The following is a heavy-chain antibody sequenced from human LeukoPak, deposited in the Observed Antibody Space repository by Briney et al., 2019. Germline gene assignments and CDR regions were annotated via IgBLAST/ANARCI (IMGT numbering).Heavy chain of an antibody. J-gene: IGHJ4*02. CDR3: ATGRITMIVL. D-gene: IGHD3-22*01. Sequence: GASVKVSCTVSGYTLTELSMHWVRQAPGKGLEWMGGFDPDDGETIYAQKFQGRVTMTENTSTDTAYMELSSQRSEDTAVYYCATGRITMIVLWGQGTLVTVSS. CDR1: GYTLTELS. CDR2: FDPDDGET. V-gene: IGHV1-24*01.